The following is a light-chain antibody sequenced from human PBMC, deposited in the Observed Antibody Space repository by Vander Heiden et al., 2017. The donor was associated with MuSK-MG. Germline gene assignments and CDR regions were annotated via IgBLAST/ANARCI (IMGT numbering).Light chain of an antibody. J-gene: IGKJ1*01. V-gene: IGKV4-1*01. CDR3: QQYCSTPRT. CDR1: QSVFYSSNNKNY. Sequence: DYVMTHFPDSLAVSMSERATINCNSSQSVFYSSNNKNYLDWYQTKQGQLPQLLISWASIRESGVPDRFRGSGSGTAFTLTISRLQADDVKVYYCQQYCSTPRTFGQGTKVEIK. CDR2: WAS.